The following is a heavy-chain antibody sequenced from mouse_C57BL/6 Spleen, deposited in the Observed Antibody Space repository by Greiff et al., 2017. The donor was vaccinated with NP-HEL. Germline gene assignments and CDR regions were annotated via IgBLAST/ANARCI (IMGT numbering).Heavy chain of an antibody. CDR1: GFTFSSYA. CDR3: ARDTDYYSNYYFDY. CDR2: ISDGGSYT. J-gene: IGHJ2*01. V-gene: IGHV5-4*01. D-gene: IGHD2-5*01. Sequence: EVMLVESGGGLVKPGGSLKLSCAASGFTFSSYAMSWVRQTPEKRLEWVATISDGGSYTYYPDNVKGRFTISRDNAKNNLYLQMSHLKSEDTAMYYCARDTDYYSNYYFDYWGQGTTLTVSS.